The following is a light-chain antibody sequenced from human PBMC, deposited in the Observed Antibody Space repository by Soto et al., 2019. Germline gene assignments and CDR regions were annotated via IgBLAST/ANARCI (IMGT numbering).Light chain of an antibody. Sequence: QSVLTQPPSASGSPGQAVTISCTGTSRDIGGYDFVSWYQVRPGEAPQLIIYNVNGRPSGVPRRFSGSKSGNTASLTVSGLQAVDEADYSCSSYSDTNTCVFGTGTKVTVL. CDR1: SRDIGGYDF. CDR3: SSYSDTNTCV. J-gene: IGLJ1*01. V-gene: IGLV2-8*01. CDR2: NVN.